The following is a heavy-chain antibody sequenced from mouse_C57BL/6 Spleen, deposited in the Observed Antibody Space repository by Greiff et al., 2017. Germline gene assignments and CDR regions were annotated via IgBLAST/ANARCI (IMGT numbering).Heavy chain of an antibody. CDR2: IYPGDGDT. Sequence: QVQLKESGPELVKPGASVQISCKASGYAFSSSWMNWVKQRPGKGLELIGRIYPGDGDTNYNGKFKGKDTLTADKSSSTAYMQRSSLTSEDSAVYFCARAGDNYVAWFAYWGQGALVTVSA. CDR1: GYAFSSSW. CDR3: ARAGDNYVAWFAY. J-gene: IGHJ3*01. V-gene: IGHV1-82*01. D-gene: IGHD1-3*01.